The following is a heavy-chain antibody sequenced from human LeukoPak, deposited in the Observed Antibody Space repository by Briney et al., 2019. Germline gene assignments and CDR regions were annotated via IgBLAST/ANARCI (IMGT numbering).Heavy chain of an antibody. CDR3: ASHIAVAGTLDY. V-gene: IGHV1-69*05. D-gene: IGHD6-19*01. CDR1: GGTFSSYA. J-gene: IGHJ4*02. Sequence: SVKVSCKASGGTFSSYAISRVRQAPGQGLEWMGGIIPIFGTANYAQKFQGRVTITTDESTGTAYMELSSLRSEDTAVYYCASHIAVAGTLDYWGQGTLVTVSS. CDR2: IIPIFGTA.